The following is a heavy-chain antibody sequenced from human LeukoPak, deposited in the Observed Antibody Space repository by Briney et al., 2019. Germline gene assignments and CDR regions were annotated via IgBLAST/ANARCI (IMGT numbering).Heavy chain of an antibody. CDR3: ARGLTSVGAAAPMDV. CDR1: GYTFTSYD. D-gene: IGHD6-13*01. Sequence: ASVKVSCKASGYTFTSYDINWVRQATGQGLEWMGWMNPNSGNTGYAQKFQGRVTMTRNTSISTAYMELSSLRSEDTAVYYCARGLTSVGAAAPMDVWGKGTTVTVSS. CDR2: MNPNSGNT. V-gene: IGHV1-8*01. J-gene: IGHJ6*03.